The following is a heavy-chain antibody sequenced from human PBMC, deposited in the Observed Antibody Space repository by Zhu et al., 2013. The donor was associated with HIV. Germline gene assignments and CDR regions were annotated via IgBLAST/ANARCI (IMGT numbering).Heavy chain of an antibody. V-gene: IGHV1-18*01. CDR2: ISAYTGNT. CDR1: GYTFTNHG. J-gene: IGHJ6*02. D-gene: IGHD3-22*01. CDR3: ARDRDSSSYYSYIPHGMDV. Sequence: QVQLVQSGAELKKPGASLKVPCKASGYTFTNHGINWVRQAPGQGPEWMGWISAYTGNTNYAQKFQGRLTVTIDTSTRTTYMELTSLRSEDTAVYYCARDRDSSSYYSYIPHGMDVWGQGTTVIVS.